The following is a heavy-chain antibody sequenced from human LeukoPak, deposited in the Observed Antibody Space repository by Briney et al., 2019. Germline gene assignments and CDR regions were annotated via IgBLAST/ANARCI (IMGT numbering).Heavy chain of an antibody. CDR2: ISGSGGST. J-gene: IGHJ4*02. CDR3: ARANHIVVVPAASDY. D-gene: IGHD2-2*01. CDR1: GFTFSSYA. V-gene: IGHV3-23*01. Sequence: GGSLRLSCAASGFTFSSYAMSWVRQAPGKGLEWVSAISGSGGSTYYADSVKGRFTISRDNAKNSLYLQMNSLRAEDTAVYYCARANHIVVVPAASDYWGQGTLVTVSS.